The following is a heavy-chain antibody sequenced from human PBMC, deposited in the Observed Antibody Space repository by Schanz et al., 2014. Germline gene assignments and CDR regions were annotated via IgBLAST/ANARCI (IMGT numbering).Heavy chain of an antibody. Sequence: QVQLVQSGAEVKKPGASVRVSCKAPGYTFTTYAMSWVRQAPGQGLEWVGWISVYTGNTKYGQKVQGRVTMTADTSTNTAYMELRSLRSDDTAVYYCAKAEYDILTDSYSRLDPWGQGTLXTVSS. CDR3: AKAEYDILTDSYSRLDP. CDR1: GYTFTTYA. V-gene: IGHV1-18*01. D-gene: IGHD3-9*01. CDR2: ISVYTGNT. J-gene: IGHJ5*02.